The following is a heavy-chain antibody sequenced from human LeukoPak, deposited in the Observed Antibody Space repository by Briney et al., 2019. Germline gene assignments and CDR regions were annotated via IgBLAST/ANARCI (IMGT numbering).Heavy chain of an antibody. Sequence: GSSVKVSCKASGGTISSYAISCGRQAPGQGLEWMGGIIPIFGTANYAQKFQGRVTITADKSTSTAYMELSSLRSEDTAVYYCAREGYYDILTGYQYYFDYWGQGTLVTVSS. CDR2: IIPIFGTA. D-gene: IGHD3-9*01. J-gene: IGHJ4*02. V-gene: IGHV1-69*06. CDR3: AREGYYDILTGYQYYFDY. CDR1: GGTISSYA.